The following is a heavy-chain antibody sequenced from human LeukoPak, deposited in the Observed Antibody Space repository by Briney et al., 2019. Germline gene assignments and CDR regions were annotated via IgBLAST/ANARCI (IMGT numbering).Heavy chain of an antibody. J-gene: IGHJ4*02. Sequence: PGGSLRLSCAASGFTFSSYSMNWVRQAPGKGLEWVSSISSSSSYIYYADSVKGRFTISRDNAKNSLYLQMSSLRAEDTAVYYCARDIVVVPAALDYWGQGTLVTVSS. CDR2: ISSSSSYI. CDR3: ARDIVVVPAALDY. V-gene: IGHV3-21*01. CDR1: GFTFSSYS. D-gene: IGHD2-2*01.